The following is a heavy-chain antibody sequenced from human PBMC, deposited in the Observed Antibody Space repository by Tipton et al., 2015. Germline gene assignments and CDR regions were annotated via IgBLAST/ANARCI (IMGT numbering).Heavy chain of an antibody. Sequence: SLRLSCAASGFTFSSYWMSWVRQAPGKGLEWVANIKKDGSEKYYVDSAKGRFTISRDNAKNSLYLEINNLRAEDTAVYYCARDFRGYCSGGSCFYFDYWGQGTLVTVSS. CDR1: GFTFSSYW. D-gene: IGHD2-15*01. V-gene: IGHV3-7*01. CDR3: ARDFRGYCSGGSCFYFDY. CDR2: IKKDGSEK. J-gene: IGHJ4*02.